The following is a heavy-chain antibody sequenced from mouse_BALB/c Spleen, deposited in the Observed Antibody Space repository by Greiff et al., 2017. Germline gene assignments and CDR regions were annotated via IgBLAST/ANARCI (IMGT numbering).Heavy chain of an antibody. V-gene: IGHV1S137*01. CDR3: ARSPTGTNYYAMDY. J-gene: IGHJ4*01. CDR1: GYTFTDYA. Sequence: QVQLKQSGAELVRPGVSVKISCKGSGYTFTDYAMHWVKQSHAKSLEWIGVISTYYGDASYNQKFKGKATMTVDKSSSTAYMELARLTSEDSAIYYCARSPTGTNYYAMDYWGQGTSVTVSS. D-gene: IGHD4-1*02. CDR2: ISTYYGDA.